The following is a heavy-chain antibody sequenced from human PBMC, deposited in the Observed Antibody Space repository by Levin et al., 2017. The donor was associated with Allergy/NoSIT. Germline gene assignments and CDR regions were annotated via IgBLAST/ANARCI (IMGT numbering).Heavy chain of an antibody. V-gene: IGHV1-18*01. CDR2: ISAYNGNT. CDR3: ARYRPVLAQTYYDFWSPSFGEDYGMDV. J-gene: IGHJ6*02. D-gene: IGHD3-3*01. Sequence: GESLKISCKASGYTFTSYGISWVRQAPGQGLEWMGWISAYNGNTNYAQKLQGRVTMTTDTSTSTAYMELRSLRSDDTAVYYCARYRPVLAQTYYDFWSPSFGEDYGMDVWGQGTTVTVSS. CDR1: GYTFTSYG.